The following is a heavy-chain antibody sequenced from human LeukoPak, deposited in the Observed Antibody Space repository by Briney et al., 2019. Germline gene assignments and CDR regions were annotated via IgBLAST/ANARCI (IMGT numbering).Heavy chain of an antibody. D-gene: IGHD6-19*01. V-gene: IGHV3-23*01. CDR2: ISGSGGST. J-gene: IGHJ4*02. CDR1: GFTFSSYA. Sequence: PGGSLRLSCAASGFTFSSYAMSWVRQAPGKGLEWVSAISGSGGSTYYADSVKGRFTISRDNSKNTLYLQMNSLRAEDTAVYYCARDFGPKIAVAGTFDYWGQGTLVTVSS. CDR3: ARDFGPKIAVAGTFDY.